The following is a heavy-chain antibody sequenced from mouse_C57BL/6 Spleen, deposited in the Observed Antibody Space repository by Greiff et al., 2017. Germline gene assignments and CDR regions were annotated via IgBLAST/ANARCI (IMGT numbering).Heavy chain of an antibody. D-gene: IGHD1-1*01. J-gene: IGHJ4*01. V-gene: IGHV5-17*01. CDR2: ISSGSSTI. CDR1: GFTFSDYG. CDR3: ARTTVAMDY. Sequence: DVHLVESGGGLVKPGGSLKLSCAASGFTFSDYGMHWVRQAPGKGLEWVAYISSGSSTIYYADTVKGRFTISRDTAKNTLFLQMTSLRSEDTAMYYCARTTVAMDYWGQGTSVTVSS.